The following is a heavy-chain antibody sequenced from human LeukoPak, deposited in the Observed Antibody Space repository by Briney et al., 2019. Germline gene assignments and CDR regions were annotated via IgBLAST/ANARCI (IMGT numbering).Heavy chain of an antibody. CDR1: GGSFSNHF. V-gene: IGHV4-4*07. D-gene: IGHD2-15*01. CDR3: ARVDGSCSGGSCPSGNWFDP. CDR2: IYPSGNT. J-gene: IGHJ5*02. Sequence: NPSETLSLTCSVSGGSFSNHFWSWVRQPAGKGLEWIGRIYPSGNTNYNPSLKSRVTLSVDTSKTQFSLKLTSVTAADTAVYYCARVDGSCSGGSCPSGNWFDPWGQGTLVTVSS.